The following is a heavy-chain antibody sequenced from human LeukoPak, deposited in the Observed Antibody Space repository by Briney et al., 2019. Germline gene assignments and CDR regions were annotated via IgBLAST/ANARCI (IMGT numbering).Heavy chain of an antibody. CDR1: GGSISSYY. J-gene: IGHJ4*02. Sequence: PSETLSLTCTVSGGSISSYYWSGIRQPPGKGREGVGYMYYSGRTNYNPSLNSRVSISLDTSKHQFSLKLSSVTAAATAVYYCARAPDSSSPFDYWGQGTLVTVSS. CDR3: ARAPDSSSPFDY. V-gene: IGHV4-59*01. CDR2: MYYSGRT. D-gene: IGHD6-6*01.